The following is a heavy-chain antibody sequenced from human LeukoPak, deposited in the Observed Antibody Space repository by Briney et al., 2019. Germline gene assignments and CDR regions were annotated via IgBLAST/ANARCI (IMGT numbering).Heavy chain of an antibody. Sequence: GGSLRLSCSASGFTFSSYAMHWVRQAPGKGLEYVSAISGSGSSTYYADSVKGRFAISRDNSKNTLYLQMSSLRAEDTAVCYCVKNRRGSVIYDAFDIWGQGTMVTVSS. CDR2: ISGSGSST. D-gene: IGHD2-15*01. V-gene: IGHV3-64D*06. J-gene: IGHJ3*02. CDR3: VKNRRGSVIYDAFDI. CDR1: GFTFSSYA.